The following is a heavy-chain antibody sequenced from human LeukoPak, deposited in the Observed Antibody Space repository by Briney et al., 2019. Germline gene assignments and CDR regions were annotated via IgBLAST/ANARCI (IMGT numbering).Heavy chain of an antibody. CDR1: GGSISSGDYY. Sequence: SETLSLTCTVSGGSISSGDYYWSWIRQPPGKGLEWIEYIYYSGSTYYNPSLKSRVTISVDTSKNQFSLKLSSVTAADTAVYYCARSTTYYDFWSGYYTGIPFDYWGQGTLVTVSS. D-gene: IGHD3-3*01. V-gene: IGHV4-30-4*01. CDR3: ARSTTYYDFWSGYYTGIPFDY. CDR2: IYYSGST. J-gene: IGHJ4*02.